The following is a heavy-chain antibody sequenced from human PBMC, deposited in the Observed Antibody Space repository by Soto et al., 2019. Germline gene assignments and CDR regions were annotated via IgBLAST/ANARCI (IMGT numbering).Heavy chain of an antibody. Sequence: VQLVESGGGVVQPGRSLRVSCVASGFTFSSHGMHWVRQAPGKGLEWVAIIWHDGSNKYYADSVKGRFTISRDNPRNTLYLEMDSLRDEDTAVYYCARDCTGGSCLDYWGQGTLVTVSS. V-gene: IGHV3-33*01. D-gene: IGHD2-15*01. J-gene: IGHJ4*02. CDR1: GFTFSSHG. CDR3: ARDCTGGSCLDY. CDR2: IWHDGSNK.